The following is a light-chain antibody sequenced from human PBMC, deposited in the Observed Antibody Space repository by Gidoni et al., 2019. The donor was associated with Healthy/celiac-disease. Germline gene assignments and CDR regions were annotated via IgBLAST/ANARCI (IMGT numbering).Light chain of an antibody. J-gene: IGLJ2*01. CDR1: SSNIGAGYD. CDR2: GNS. V-gene: IGLV1-40*01. CDR3: QSYDSSLSGSVV. Sequence: QSVLTPPPSVSGAPGQRVTISCTGSSSNIGAGYDVHWYQQLPGTAPKPLIYGNSNRPSRVPDRFSGSKSGTSASLAITGLQAEDEADYYCQSYDSSLSGSVVFGGGTKLTVL.